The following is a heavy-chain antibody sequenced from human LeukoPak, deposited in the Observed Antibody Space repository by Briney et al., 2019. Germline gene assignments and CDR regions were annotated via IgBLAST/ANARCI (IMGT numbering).Heavy chain of an antibody. D-gene: IGHD6-6*01. V-gene: IGHV3-48*04. J-gene: IGHJ5*02. CDR1: GFTFSSYS. CDR3: ARDAAGAARCSFDP. Sequence: GGSLRLSCAASGFTFSSYSFNWVRQPPGKGLEWLAYISISGTTIYYADSVQGRFTISRDNGRNSVYLRMNSLRAEDTAVYYCARDAAGAARCSFDPWGQGTLVTVSS. CDR2: ISISGTTI.